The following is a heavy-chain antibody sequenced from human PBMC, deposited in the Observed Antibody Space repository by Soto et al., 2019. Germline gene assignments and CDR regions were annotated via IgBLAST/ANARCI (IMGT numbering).Heavy chain of an antibody. CDR1: GGSISSYY. CDR3: ARGFTSGYYYYYYGMDV. Sequence: QVQLQESGPGLVKPSETLSLTCTVSGGSISSYYWSWIRQPPGKGLGWIGYIYYSGSTNYNPSLKSRVTISVDTSKNQFSLKLSSVTAADTAVYYCARGFTSGYYYYYYGMDVWGQGTTVTVSS. D-gene: IGHD3-10*01. V-gene: IGHV4-59*01. J-gene: IGHJ6*02. CDR2: IYYSGST.